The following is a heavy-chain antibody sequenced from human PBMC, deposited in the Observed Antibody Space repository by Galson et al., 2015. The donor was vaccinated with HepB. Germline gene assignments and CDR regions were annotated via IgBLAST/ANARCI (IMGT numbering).Heavy chain of an antibody. CDR3: ARTVMYYYDSGGYYDY. CDR1: GYTFTSYG. V-gene: IGHV1-18*04. D-gene: IGHD3-22*01. CDR2: ISTYNGNT. J-gene: IGHJ4*02. Sequence: QSGAEVTKPGESLKISCKASGYTFTSYGISWVRQAPGQGLEWMGWISTYNGNTNSAQKFQGRVSMTTDTSTTTAYMELGSLTSDDTAVYYCARTVMYYYDSGGYYDYWGQGTLVTVSS.